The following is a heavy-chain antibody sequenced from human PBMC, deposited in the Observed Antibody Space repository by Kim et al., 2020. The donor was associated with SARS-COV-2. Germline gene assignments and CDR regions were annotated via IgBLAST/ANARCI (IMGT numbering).Heavy chain of an antibody. Sequence: SETLSLSCTVSGYSISSGYYWGWIRQPPGKGLEWIGNIYHSGSTYYNPSLKSRVTISVDTSKNQFSLKVSSVTAADTAVYYCARVGSGTYRYNYYGMDVWGQGTTVTVSS. V-gene: IGHV4-38-2*02. CDR2: IYHSGST. CDR1: GYSISSGYY. J-gene: IGHJ6*02. D-gene: IGHD1-26*01. CDR3: ARVGSGTYRYNYYGMDV.